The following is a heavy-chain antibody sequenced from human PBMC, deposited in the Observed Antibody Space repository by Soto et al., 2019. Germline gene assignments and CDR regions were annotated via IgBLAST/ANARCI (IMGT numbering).Heavy chain of an antibody. D-gene: IGHD2-2*01. V-gene: IGHV1-69*12. CDR1: GGTFSSYA. CDR2: IIPIFGTA. J-gene: IGHJ6*02. CDR3: ASHSSLRGYCISTSCYGYYYGMDV. Sequence: QVQLVQSGAEVKKPGSSVKVSCKASGGTFSSYAISWVRQAPGQGLEWMGGIIPIFGTADYAQKFQGRVTITADDTTSPAYMELSSLRSEDTAVYYCASHSSLRGYCISTSCYGYYYGMDVWGQGTTVTVSS.